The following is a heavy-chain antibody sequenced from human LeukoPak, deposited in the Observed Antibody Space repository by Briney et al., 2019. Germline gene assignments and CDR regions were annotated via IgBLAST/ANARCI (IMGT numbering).Heavy chain of an antibody. J-gene: IGHJ4*02. V-gene: IGHV1-18*01. D-gene: IGHD1-26*01. Sequence: ASVKVSCQASGCSFPRYGIRWVRQAPGQGLEWMGWISAYIRNTNYAQKLQGRVTMTTDTSTSTAYMELRRLRSDDTAVYYCARGGSYYVGDYWGQGTLVTVSS. CDR3: ARGGSYYVGDY. CDR2: ISAYIRNT. CDR1: GCSFPRYG.